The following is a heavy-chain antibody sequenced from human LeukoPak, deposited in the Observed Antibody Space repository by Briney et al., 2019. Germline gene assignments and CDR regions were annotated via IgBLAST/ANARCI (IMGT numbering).Heavy chain of an antibody. CDR1: GGSFSGYY. J-gene: IGHJ4*02. V-gene: IGHV4-34*01. CDR2: INHSGST. CDR3: ARDRGSSWYYFDY. D-gene: IGHD6-13*01. Sequence: SETLSLTCAVYGGSFSGYYWSWIRQPPGKGLEWIGEINHSGSTNYNPSLKSRVTMSVDTSKNQFSLKLSSVTAADTAVYYCARDRGSSWYYFDYWGQGTLVTVSS.